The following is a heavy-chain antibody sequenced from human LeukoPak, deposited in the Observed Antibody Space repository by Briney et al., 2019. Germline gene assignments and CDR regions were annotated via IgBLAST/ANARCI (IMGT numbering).Heavy chain of an antibody. D-gene: IGHD4-4*01. CDR2: ISSSSSYI. CDR3: AREYSNYGRYGMDV. J-gene: IGHJ6*02. Sequence: GGSLRLSCAASGFTFSSYSMNWVRQAPGKGLEWVSSISSSSSYIYYADSVKGRFTISRDNAKNSLYLQMNSLRAEDTAVCYCAREYSNYGRYGMDVWGQGTTVTVSS. CDR1: GFTFSSYS. V-gene: IGHV3-21*01.